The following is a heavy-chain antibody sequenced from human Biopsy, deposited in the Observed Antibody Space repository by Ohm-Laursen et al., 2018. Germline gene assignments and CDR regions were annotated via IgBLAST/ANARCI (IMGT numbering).Heavy chain of an antibody. CDR1: IGTFNSYG. CDR3: AREAIGYQLPCDD. Sequence: GATVKISCKAPIGTFNSYGIIWVRQAPGQGLEWMGRIIPILRTTAYAQTFLGRVTITADSPTSTVDMELTSLTSDDTAVYFCAREAIGYQLPCDDWGQGTLVTVSS. CDR2: IIPILRTT. D-gene: IGHD2-2*01. V-gene: IGHV1-69*11. J-gene: IGHJ4*02.